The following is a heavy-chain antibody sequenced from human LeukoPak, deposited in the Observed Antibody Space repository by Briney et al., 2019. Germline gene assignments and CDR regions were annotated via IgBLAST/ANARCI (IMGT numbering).Heavy chain of an antibody. CDR3: ASGVGAGLSDY. CDR1: GFTFRSYS. V-gene: IGHV3-48*04. CDR2: ISSSSSTI. J-gene: IGHJ4*02. D-gene: IGHD1-26*01. Sequence: GGSLRLSCAASGFTFRSYSMNWVRQAPGKGLEWVSYISSSSSTIYYADSVKGRFTISRDNAKNSLYLQMNSLRAEDTAVYYCASGVGAGLSDYWGQGTLVTVSS.